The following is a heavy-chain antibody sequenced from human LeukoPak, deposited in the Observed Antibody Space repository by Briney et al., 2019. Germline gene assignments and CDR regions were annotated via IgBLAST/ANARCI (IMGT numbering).Heavy chain of an antibody. CDR2: ISGEGAST. CDR3: VKDQYSSLRELDY. V-gene: IGHV3-43*02. D-gene: IGHD6-13*01. Sequence: PGGSLRLSCAASGFTFDDYAMNWVRQAPGKGLEWLSLISGEGASTYYADSVKGRFTISRDNSKNSLHLQMNSLRTEDTALYYCVKDQYSSLRELDYWGQGTLVTVSS. CDR1: GFTFDDYA. J-gene: IGHJ4*02.